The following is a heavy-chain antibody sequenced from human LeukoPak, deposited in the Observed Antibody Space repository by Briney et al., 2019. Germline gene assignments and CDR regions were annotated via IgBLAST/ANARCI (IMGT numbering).Heavy chain of an antibody. J-gene: IGHJ6*03. D-gene: IGHD4-17*01. CDR2: IITYKGNT. Sequence: AGSVKVSCKTSGYTFTSYGLSWVRQARGQGREWTGWIITYKGNTYYSQKLQGRVTMTTDTSTSTAYMELRSLRSDDTAVYYCAKTTVTSEEYFYYYMDVWGKGTTVTVSS. V-gene: IGHV1-18*01. CDR1: GYTFTSYG. CDR3: AKTTVTSEEYFYYYMDV.